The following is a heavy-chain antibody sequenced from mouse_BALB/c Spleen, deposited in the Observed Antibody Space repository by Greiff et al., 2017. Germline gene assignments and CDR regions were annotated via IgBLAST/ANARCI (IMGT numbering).Heavy chain of an antibody. CDR3: ARSGDGYYSYFDY. CDR1: GYAFTNYL. V-gene: IGHV1-54*03. Sequence: QVQLQQSGAELVRPGTSVKVSCKASGYAFTNYLIEWVKQRPGQGLEWIGVINPGSGGTNYNEKFKGKATLTADKSSSTAYMQLSSLTADDSAVYFRARSGDGYYSYFDYWGQGTTLTVSS. D-gene: IGHD2-3*01. J-gene: IGHJ2*01. CDR2: INPGSGGT.